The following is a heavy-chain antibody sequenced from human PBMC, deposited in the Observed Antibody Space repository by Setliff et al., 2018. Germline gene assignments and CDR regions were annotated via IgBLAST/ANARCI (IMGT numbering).Heavy chain of an antibody. J-gene: IGHJ6*03. V-gene: IGHV4-39*02. CDR1: GGSVSDSTYY. CDR3: ARERRFCIGSGCYSGNYYYYMDV. CDR2: IYYRGDT. D-gene: IGHD2-15*01. Sequence: SETLSLTCTVSGGSVSDSTYYWGWVRQPPGKGLEWIGRIYYRGDTYYNASLKSRLTLSVDTSKNQVSLNLRSVTAADTAVYYCARERRFCIGSGCYSGNYYYYMDVWGKGTTVT.